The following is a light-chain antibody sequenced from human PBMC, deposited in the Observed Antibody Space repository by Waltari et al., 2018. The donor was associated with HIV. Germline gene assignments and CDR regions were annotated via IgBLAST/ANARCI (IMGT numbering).Light chain of an antibody. CDR2: SND. CDR1: SSNIGSNT. Sequence: QSVLTQPPSASGTPGQRVTISCSGSSSNIGSNTVRWYHQVPGTAPKVLIYSNDDRPSGVPDRFSGSKSGTSASLAISGLQSEDEADYYCATWDDSLNGWVFGGGTKVTVL. CDR3: ATWDDSLNGWV. J-gene: IGLJ3*02. V-gene: IGLV1-44*01.